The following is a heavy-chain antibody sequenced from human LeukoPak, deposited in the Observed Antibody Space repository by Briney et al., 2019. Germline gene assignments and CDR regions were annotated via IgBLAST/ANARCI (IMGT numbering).Heavy chain of an antibody. CDR1: GFTFSSYD. J-gene: IGHJ4*02. CDR3: VGRTQDYYDILTGYYPYFDY. Sequence: PGGSLRLSCAASGFTFSSYDVSWVRQAPGKGLERVSAISGRGGSTYHADSVKGRLNIFRDNCKNTLYLQKNSMRPDDAAVGECVGRTQDYYDILTGYYPYFDYWGQGTLVTVSS. CDR2: ISGRGGST. V-gene: IGHV3-23*01. D-gene: IGHD3-9*01.